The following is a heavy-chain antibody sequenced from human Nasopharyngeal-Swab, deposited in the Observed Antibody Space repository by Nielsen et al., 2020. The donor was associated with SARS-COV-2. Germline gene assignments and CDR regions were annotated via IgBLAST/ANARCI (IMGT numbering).Heavy chain of an antibody. D-gene: IGHD3-9*01. Sequence: GGSLRLSCAASGFTFDDYAMHWVRQAPGKGLEWVSGISWNSGSIGYADSVKGRFTISRDNAKNSLYLQMNSLRAEDTALYYCAKEGKHYDILTGYHLYYGMDVWGQRTTVTVSS. CDR1: GFTFDDYA. V-gene: IGHV3-9*01. J-gene: IGHJ6*02. CDR2: ISWNSGSI. CDR3: AKEGKHYDILTGYHLYYGMDV.